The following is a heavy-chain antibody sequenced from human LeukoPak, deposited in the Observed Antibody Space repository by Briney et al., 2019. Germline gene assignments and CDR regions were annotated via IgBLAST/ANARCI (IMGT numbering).Heavy chain of an antibody. CDR3: VRDKDTSGPMYKH. V-gene: IGHV3-21*01. CDR2: ISRSRTYI. Sequence: PGGSLRLSCAASGFTFSSYSLNWVRQVPGKGLEWVSSISRSRTYIYYADSVKGRFTISRDNAKNSLYLQMNSLRVEDTAVYYCVRDKDTSGPMYKHWGQGTLVTVSS. CDR1: GFTFSSYS. J-gene: IGHJ1*01. D-gene: IGHD3-22*01.